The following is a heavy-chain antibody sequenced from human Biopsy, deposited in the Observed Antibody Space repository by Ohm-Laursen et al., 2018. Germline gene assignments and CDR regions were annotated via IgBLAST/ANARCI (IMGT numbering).Heavy chain of an antibody. CDR2: TYKGGNT. CDR3: ARDLPSSYYYAMDV. J-gene: IGHJ6*02. V-gene: IGHV4-4*07. Sequence: TLSLTCTVSGASITSYYWSWIRQPAGKGLEWIGHTYKGGNTNHNPSLKSRVSMSVDTSKNQLPLTLRSVTAADTAVYYCARDLPSSYYYAMDVWGQGTTVTVSS. CDR1: GASITSYY.